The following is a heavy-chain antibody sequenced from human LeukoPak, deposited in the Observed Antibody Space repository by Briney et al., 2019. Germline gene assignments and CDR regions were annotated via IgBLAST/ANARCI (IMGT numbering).Heavy chain of an antibody. V-gene: IGHV3-30*02. CDR1: GFPFSSYG. Sequence: GGSLRLSCAASGFPFSSYGMHWVRQAPGKGLEWVAFIPYDGSDKFYADSVKGRFTISRDNSKNTLYPQMNSLRAEDTAVYYCAREGYDSSIWGQGTLVTVSS. CDR2: IPYDGSDK. D-gene: IGHD3-22*01. CDR3: AREGYDSSI. J-gene: IGHJ4*02.